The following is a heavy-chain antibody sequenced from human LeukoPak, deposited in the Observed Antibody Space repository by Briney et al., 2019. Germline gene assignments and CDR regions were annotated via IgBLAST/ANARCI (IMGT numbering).Heavy chain of an antibody. Sequence: SETLSLTFSVSGVSISSYSWSWLRQAPGKGLEWIASVQYTGSTTYNPSLRSRLTISVDTSKSQFSLQLSSVTTADTAVYYCAKSYSTGWYGGVDYWGQGTLVTVSS. D-gene: IGHD6-19*01. CDR3: AKSYSTGWYGGVDY. CDR1: GVSISSYS. V-gene: IGHV4-59*01. CDR2: VQYTGST. J-gene: IGHJ4*02.